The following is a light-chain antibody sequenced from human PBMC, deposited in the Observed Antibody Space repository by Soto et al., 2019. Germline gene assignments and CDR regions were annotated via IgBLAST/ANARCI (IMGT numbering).Light chain of an antibody. CDR2: ETN. Sequence: QSVLTQPPSVSAAPGQKVTISCSGSSSNIGNNYVSWFQQLPGTAPKLLIYETNRRPSGIPDRFSGSKSGTSATLGITGFQTVDEADYYCGIWDSSLSGYVFGTGTKVTVL. CDR3: GIWDSSLSGYV. J-gene: IGLJ1*01. CDR1: SSNIGNNY. V-gene: IGLV1-51*02.